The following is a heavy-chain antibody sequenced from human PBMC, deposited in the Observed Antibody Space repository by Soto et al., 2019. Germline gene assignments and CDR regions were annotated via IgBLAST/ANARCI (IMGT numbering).Heavy chain of an antibody. CDR3: ARAWVVVTAPDY. CDR1: GYTFTSYA. CDR2: INAGNGNT. V-gene: IGHV1-3*05. D-gene: IGHD2-21*02. J-gene: IGHJ4*02. Sequence: QVQLVQSGAEEKKPGASVKVSCKASGYTFTSYAMHWVLPAPGHRLEWMGWINAGNGNTKYSQKFQGIVTITRDTSASTAYMELSSLRSEDTAVYYCARAWVVVTAPDYWGQGTLVTVSS.